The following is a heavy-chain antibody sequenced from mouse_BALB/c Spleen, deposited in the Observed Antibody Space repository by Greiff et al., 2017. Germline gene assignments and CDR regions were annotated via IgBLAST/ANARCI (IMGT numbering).Heavy chain of an antibody. D-gene: IGHD2-2*01. Sequence: VQLQQSGAELVKPGASVKLSCTASGFNIKDTYMHWVKQRPEQGLEWIGRIDPANGNTKYDPKFQGKATITADTSSNTAYLQLSSLTSEDTAVYYCARLDYGSYAMDYWGQGTSVTVSS. CDR2: IDPANGNT. CDR3: ARLDYGSYAMDY. CDR1: GFNIKDTY. V-gene: IGHV14-3*02. J-gene: IGHJ4*01.